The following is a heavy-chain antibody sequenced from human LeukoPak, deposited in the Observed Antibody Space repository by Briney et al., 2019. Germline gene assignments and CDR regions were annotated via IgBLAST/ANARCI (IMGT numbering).Heavy chain of an antibody. V-gene: IGHV3-23*01. CDR1: GFAFSSYA. Sequence: GGSLRLSCAASGFAFSSYAMSWVRQAPGKGLEWVSAISGSGGSTYYADSVKGRFTISRDNSKNTPHLQMNSLRAEDTAVYYCAKAPSIAAAGTFDYWGQGTLVTVSS. D-gene: IGHD6-13*01. CDR3: AKAPSIAAAGTFDY. J-gene: IGHJ4*02. CDR2: ISGSGGST.